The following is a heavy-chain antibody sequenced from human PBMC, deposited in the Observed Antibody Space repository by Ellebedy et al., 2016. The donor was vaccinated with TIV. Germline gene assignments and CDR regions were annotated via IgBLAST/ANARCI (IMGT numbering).Heavy chain of an antibody. CDR1: GFTFSTYA. J-gene: IGHJ2*01. Sequence: GESLKISXAASGFTFSTYATSWVRQAPGKGLEWVSAISGSGGSTYYADSVKGRFTISRDNSKNTLYLQMNSLRAEDTAVYYCATLRGYDILTGYLPRYFDLWGRGTLVTVSS. CDR3: ATLRGYDILTGYLPRYFDL. CDR2: ISGSGGST. D-gene: IGHD3-9*01. V-gene: IGHV3-23*01.